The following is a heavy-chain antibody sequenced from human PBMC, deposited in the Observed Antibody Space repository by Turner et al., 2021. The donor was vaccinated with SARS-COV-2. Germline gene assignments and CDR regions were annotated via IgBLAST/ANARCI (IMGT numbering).Heavy chain of an antibody. CDR2: LDPEDGET. J-gene: IGHJ5*02. V-gene: IGHV1-24*01. CDR1: GYTRIDCS. D-gene: IGHD2-2*01. CDR3: ATGTPLGYQNWFDP. Sequence: QVQLVQSGAEVETPGASVKVSWTAAGYTRIDCSMHWVRQAPGKGLEWMGGLDPEDGETNYDPKFQGSVTITDNTTTTTAYMELSSLRSEDTAVYYCATGTPLGYQNWFDPWGQGTLVTVSS.